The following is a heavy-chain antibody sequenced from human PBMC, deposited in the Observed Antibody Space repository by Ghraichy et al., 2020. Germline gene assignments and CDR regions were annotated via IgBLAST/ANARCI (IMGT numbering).Heavy chain of an antibody. J-gene: IGHJ4*02. CDR2: VTWDGDTT. CDR1: GFTFDDYT. D-gene: IGHD3-10*01. V-gene: IGHV3-43*01. CDR3: ASGERIRGLPFDY. Sequence: GESLNISCAASGFTFDDYTMHWVRQPPGKGLEWVAHVTWDGDTTYYGDSVKGRFTISRDNSKNSLFLQMNSLRTEDTAFYYCASGERIRGLPFDYWGQGTLVAVPS.